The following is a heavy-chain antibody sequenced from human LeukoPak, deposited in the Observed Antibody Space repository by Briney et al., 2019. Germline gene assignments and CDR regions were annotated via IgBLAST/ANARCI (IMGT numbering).Heavy chain of an antibody. D-gene: IGHD2-21*02. CDR2: ISYDGSNK. CDR3: AKPPLPVVTEFFDY. J-gene: IGHJ4*02. Sequence: PGGSLRLSCAASGFTFSSYGMHWVRQAPGKGLEWVAVISYDGSNKYYADSVKGRFTISRDNSKNTLYLQMNSLRAEDTAVYYCAKPPLPVVTEFFDYWGQGTLVTVSS. CDR1: GFTFSSYG. V-gene: IGHV3-30*18.